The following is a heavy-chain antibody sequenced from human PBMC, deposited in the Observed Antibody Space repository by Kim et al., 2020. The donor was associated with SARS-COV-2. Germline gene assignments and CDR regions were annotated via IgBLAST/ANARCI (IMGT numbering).Heavy chain of an antibody. Sequence: SVKGRFTISRDNSKNTLYLQMNSLRAEGTAVYYCARAPYYYDSTGYYFDYWGQGTLVTVSS. D-gene: IGHD3-22*01. CDR3: ARAPYYYDSTGYYFDY. J-gene: IGHJ4*02. V-gene: IGHV3-30*05.